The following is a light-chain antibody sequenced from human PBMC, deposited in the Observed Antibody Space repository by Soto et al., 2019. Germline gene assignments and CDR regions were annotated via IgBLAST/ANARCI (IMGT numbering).Light chain of an antibody. Sequence: DIQMTQSPSTLSASIGARVTITCRASEDIRNYLAWYQQKPGKAPNLLISNASSLESGVPSRFSGSGSRTEFDLTISSLQPDDFASYYCLQSKSYSTFGQGTKVDSK. CDR1: EDIRNY. V-gene: IGKV1-5*01. CDR2: NAS. J-gene: IGKJ1*01. CDR3: LQSKSYST.